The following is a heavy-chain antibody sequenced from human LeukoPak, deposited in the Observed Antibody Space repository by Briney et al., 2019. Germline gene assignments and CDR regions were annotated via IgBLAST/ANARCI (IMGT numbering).Heavy chain of an antibody. CDR3: AREEEQLVLNYYYYYMDV. J-gene: IGHJ6*03. V-gene: IGHV1-69*13. Sequence: ASVKVSCKASGGTFSSYAISWMRQAPGQGLEWMGGIIPIFGTANYAQKFQGRVTITADESTSTAYMELSSLRSEDTAVYYCAREEEQLVLNYYYYYMDVWGKGTTVTVSS. CDR1: GGTFSSYA. CDR2: IIPIFGTA. D-gene: IGHD6-6*01.